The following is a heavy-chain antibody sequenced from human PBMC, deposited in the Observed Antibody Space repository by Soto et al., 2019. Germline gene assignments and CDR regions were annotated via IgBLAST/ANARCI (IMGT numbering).Heavy chain of an antibody. J-gene: IGHJ4*02. CDR3: ARGHGSSSWTRYFDY. V-gene: IGHV4-34*01. D-gene: IGHD6-13*01. Sequence: SETLSLTCAVYGGSFSGYYWSWIRHPPGKGLEWLGEINHSGSTNYNPSLKSRVTISVDTSKNQFSLKLSSVTAADTAVYYCARGHGSSSWTRYFDYWGQGTLVTVS. CDR2: INHSGST. CDR1: GGSFSGYY.